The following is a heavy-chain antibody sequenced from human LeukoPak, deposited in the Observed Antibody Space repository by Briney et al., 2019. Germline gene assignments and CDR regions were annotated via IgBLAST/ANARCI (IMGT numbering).Heavy chain of an antibody. J-gene: IGHJ5*02. CDR3: AREFLEWLNLSWFDP. D-gene: IGHD3-3*01. Sequence: SQTLSLTCAISGDSVSSNSAAWNRIRQSPSRGLEWLGRTYYRSKWYNDYAVSMKSRITINPDTSKNQFSLQLNSVTPEDTAVYYCAREFLEWLNLSWFDPWGQGTLVTVSS. V-gene: IGHV6-1*01. CDR2: TYYRSKWYN. CDR1: GDSVSSNSAA.